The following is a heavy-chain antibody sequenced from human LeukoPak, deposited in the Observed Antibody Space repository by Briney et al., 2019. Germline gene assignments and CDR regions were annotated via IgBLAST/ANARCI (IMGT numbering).Heavy chain of an antibody. CDR3: ARVPPHYYGTGSQD. V-gene: IGHV4-38-2*02. D-gene: IGHD3-10*01. J-gene: IGHJ4*02. Sequence: PETLSLTCNVSGYSISSGYYWGWIRQPPGKGLQWIGSIYNTGSTYYNPSLKSRITISVDTSKNQFSLRVTSVTATDTAVYYCARVPPHYYGTGSQDWGQGTLVTVSA. CDR2: IYNTGST. CDR1: GYSISSGYY.